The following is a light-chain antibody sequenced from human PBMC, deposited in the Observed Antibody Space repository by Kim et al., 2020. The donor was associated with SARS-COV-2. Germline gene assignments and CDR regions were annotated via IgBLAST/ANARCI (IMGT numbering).Light chain of an antibody. CDR2: DAS. CDR3: QQRNSWPPAVT. CDR1: PNIATY. Sequence: PRERATLSGRASPNIATYLAWYQQRPGQAPRLLVYDASNRATGVPDRFSGSGSGTDFTRTISSLEPEDFSVYYCQQRNSWPPAVTFGGGTKVDIK. J-gene: IGKJ4*01. V-gene: IGKV3-11*01.